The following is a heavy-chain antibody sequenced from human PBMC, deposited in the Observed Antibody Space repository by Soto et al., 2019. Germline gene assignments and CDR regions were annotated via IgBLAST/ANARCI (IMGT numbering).Heavy chain of an antibody. CDR1: GFIFSNYV. Sequence: GGSLRLSCAASGFIFSNYVMSWVRQAPGKGLEWVSSISGTGDKTDYADSVKGRFTISRDNSKNTLDPQMNSLRGEDTAVYYCAKRPMPPRTFDYWGQGSLVTLAS. CDR2: ISGTGDKT. D-gene: IGHD2-2*01. V-gene: IGHV3-23*01. J-gene: IGHJ4*02. CDR3: AKRPMPPRTFDY.